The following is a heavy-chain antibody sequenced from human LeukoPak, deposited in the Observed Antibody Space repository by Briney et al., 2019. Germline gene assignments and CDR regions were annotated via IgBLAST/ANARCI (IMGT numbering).Heavy chain of an antibody. CDR3: ARHADYHILTGFDY. CDR1: GYNFTNYW. CDR2: IDPSNSYT. J-gene: IGHJ4*02. V-gene: IGHV5-10-1*01. D-gene: IGHD3-9*01. Sequence: GESLRISCKGSGYNFTNYWISWVRQMPGKGLEWMGRIDPSNSYTNCSPPFQGHVTISADRSISTAYLQWNSLKASDTAMYYCARHADYHILTGFDYWGQGTLVTVS.